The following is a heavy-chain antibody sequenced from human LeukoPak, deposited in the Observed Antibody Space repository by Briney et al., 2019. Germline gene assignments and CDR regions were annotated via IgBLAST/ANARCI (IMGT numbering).Heavy chain of an antibody. CDR2: MSGSGGST. V-gene: IGHV3-23*01. J-gene: IGHJ4*02. Sequence: GGSLRLSCAASGCTFSSYAMSWVRQAPGKGLEWVSAMSGSGGSTYYADSVKGRFTIYRDNSKNTLYLQMNSLRAEDTAVYYCAKAAEPYYDILTGSDYWGQGTLVTVSS. D-gene: IGHD3-9*01. CDR1: GCTFSSYA. CDR3: AKAAEPYYDILTGSDY.